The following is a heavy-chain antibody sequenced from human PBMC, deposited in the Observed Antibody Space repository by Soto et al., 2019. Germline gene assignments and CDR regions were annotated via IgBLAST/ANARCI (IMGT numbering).Heavy chain of an antibody. CDR2: IYPGDSDT. V-gene: IGHV5-51*01. CDR1: GYSFTSYW. Sequence: PGESLKISCKGSGYSFTSYWIGWVRQMPGKGLEWMGIIYPGDSDTRYSPSFQGQVTISADKSISTAYLQWSSLKASDTAMYYCARHRKYCSGGSCYYYYYYMEVWGKGTTVTVSS. D-gene: IGHD2-15*01. J-gene: IGHJ6*03. CDR3: ARHRKYCSGGSCYYYYYYMEV.